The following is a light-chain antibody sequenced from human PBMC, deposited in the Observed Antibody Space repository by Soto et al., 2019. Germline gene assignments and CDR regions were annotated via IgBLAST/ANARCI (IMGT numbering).Light chain of an antibody. V-gene: IGKV3-15*01. J-gene: IGKJ1*01. CDR1: QSVSSN. CDR3: QQYNKLPLT. CDR2: AVS. Sequence: RMMTQSPGTLSPSPGATATLSCRSSQSVSSNLAWYQQKPGQAPRLVIYAVSTRATGIPARFSGSGSGTEFTLTKGSLQSEDFAVYYCQQYNKLPLTFGQGTKVEIK.